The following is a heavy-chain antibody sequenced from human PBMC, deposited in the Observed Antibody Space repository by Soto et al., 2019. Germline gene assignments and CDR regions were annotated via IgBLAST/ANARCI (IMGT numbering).Heavy chain of an antibody. V-gene: IGHV1-2*04. D-gene: IGHD2-8*01. CDR3: ARGHSTDCSNGVCSFFYNHEMDF. CDR2: INPKSGGT. CDR1: GYSFTYYH. J-gene: IGHJ6*02. Sequence: QVHWVQSGAEVKKPGASVSVSCKASGYSFTYYHIHWVRQAPGQGLEWLGRINPKSGGTITAQKFHGWVTMTRDRSIRTVYMELTRLRSDDTAVYFCARGHSTDCSNGVCSFFYNHEMDFWGQETTVTVPS.